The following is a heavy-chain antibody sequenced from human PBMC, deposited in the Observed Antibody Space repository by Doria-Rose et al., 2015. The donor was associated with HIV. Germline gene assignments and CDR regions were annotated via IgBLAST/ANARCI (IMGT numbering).Heavy chain of an antibody. V-gene: IGHV3-30*18. CDR2: MSYDGGVK. CDR1: GFTFSSYA. CDR3: AKGSNSGWYNFFDY. Sequence: GVVQPGRSLRLSCAASGFTFSSYAMHWVRQAPGKGLEWVALMSYDGGVKYYVDSVKGRFTISRDNSKNTLYLQMKSLRAEDTAVYYCAKGSNSGWYNFFDYWGLGTLVTVSS. J-gene: IGHJ4*01. D-gene: IGHD6-19*01.